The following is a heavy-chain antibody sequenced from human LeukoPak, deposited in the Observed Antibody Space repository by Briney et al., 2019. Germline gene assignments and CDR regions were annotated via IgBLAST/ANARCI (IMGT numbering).Heavy chain of an antibody. V-gene: IGHV4-59*12. CDR2: IYYSGST. CDR1: GGSISSYY. CDR3: ARAATGGLFDY. J-gene: IGHJ4*02. D-gene: IGHD6-25*01. Sequence: SETLSLTCTVSGGSISSYYWSWIRQPPGKGLEWIGYIYYSGSTNYNPSLKSRVTMSVDTSKNQFSLKLSSVTAADTAVYYCARAATGGLFDYWGQGTLVTVSS.